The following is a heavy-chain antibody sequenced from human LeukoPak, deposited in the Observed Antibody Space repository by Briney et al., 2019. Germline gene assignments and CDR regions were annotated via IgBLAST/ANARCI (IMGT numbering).Heavy chain of an antibody. V-gene: IGHV3-11*01. Sequence: KPGGSLRLSCAASGFAFSDCYVTWIRQAPGKGLEYISYIGGSGGDITYADSVRGRFTVSRDNAKNSLYLQMNSLRVEDTAVYYCARYARELDYWGQGSLVTVSS. CDR1: GFAFSDCY. CDR3: ARYARELDY. J-gene: IGHJ4*02. CDR2: IGGSGGDI. D-gene: IGHD2-2*01.